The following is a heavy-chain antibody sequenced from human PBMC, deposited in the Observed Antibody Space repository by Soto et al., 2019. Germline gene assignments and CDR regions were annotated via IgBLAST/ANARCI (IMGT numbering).Heavy chain of an antibody. J-gene: IGHJ6*03. Sequence: GGSLRLSCAASGIIFSSNAMSWVRQAPGKGLEWVSAISGSGGSTYYADSVKGRFTISRDNSKNTLYLQMNSLRAEDTAVYYCAKGGYCSSTSCYYYYMDGWGKGTTVTVSS. CDR2: ISGSGGST. CDR1: GIIFSSNA. V-gene: IGHV3-23*01. CDR3: AKGGYCSSTSCYYYYMDG. D-gene: IGHD2-2*01.